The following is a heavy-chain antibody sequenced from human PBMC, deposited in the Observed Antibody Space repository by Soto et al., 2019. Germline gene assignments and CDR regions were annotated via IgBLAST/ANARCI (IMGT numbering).Heavy chain of an antibody. D-gene: IGHD3-16*02. CDR2: IYYSGST. CDR3: ARELGELSSNWFDP. J-gene: IGHJ5*02. CDR1: GGSISSGGYD. V-gene: IGHV4-31*02. Sequence: TXSLTCTVSGGSISSGGYDWSWIRHHPGKGLEWIGYIYYSGSTYYNPSLKSRVTISVDTSKNQFSLKMSSVTAADTAVYYCARELGELSSNWFDPWGQGTLVT.